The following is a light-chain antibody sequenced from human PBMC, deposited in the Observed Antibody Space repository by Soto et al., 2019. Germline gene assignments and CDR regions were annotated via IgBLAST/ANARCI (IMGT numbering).Light chain of an antibody. J-gene: IGKJ1*01. CDR2: DAS. Sequence: DIQMTQSPSTLSASVGDRVTITCRASQSITTWLAWYQQKPGNPPRPLIFDASTLESGVPSRLSGSGSGTEFTLTISSLQADDFAIYYCQQYNTYPWTFGHGTKVDIK. V-gene: IGKV1-5*01. CDR3: QQYNTYPWT. CDR1: QSITTW.